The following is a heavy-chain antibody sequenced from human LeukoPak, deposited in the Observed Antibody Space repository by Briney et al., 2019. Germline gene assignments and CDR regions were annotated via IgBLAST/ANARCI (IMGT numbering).Heavy chain of an antibody. CDR1: GFTFSSYA. V-gene: IGHV4-39*07. CDR2: IYYSGST. Sequence: GSLRLSCAASGFTFSSYAMSWIRQPPGKGLGWIGSIYYSGSTYYNPSLKSRVTISVDTSKNQFSLKLSSVTAADTAVYYCARARYDSSGYYFYFDYWGQGTLVTVSS. D-gene: IGHD3-22*01. J-gene: IGHJ4*02. CDR3: ARARYDSSGYYFYFDY.